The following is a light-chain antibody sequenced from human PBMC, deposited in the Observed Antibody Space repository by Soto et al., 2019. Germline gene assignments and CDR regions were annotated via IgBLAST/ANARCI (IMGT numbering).Light chain of an antibody. V-gene: IGKV4-1*01. J-gene: IGKJ4*01. CDR1: QRLLYSSNTKNS. CDR3: QQYYSLPPT. CDR2: WAS. Sequence: IVMTQSPDSLAVSLGERATINCKSSQRLLYSSNTKNSLTWYQHKPGQPPKLLIYWASTRTAGVPDRFSGSGSVTDFTLTISSLQAEDVAVYYCQQYYSLPPTFCGGTKVEIK.